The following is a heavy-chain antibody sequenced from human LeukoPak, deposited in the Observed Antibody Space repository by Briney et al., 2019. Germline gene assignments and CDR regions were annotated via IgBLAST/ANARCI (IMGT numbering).Heavy chain of an antibody. CDR2: IKQDGSEK. J-gene: IGHJ5*02. CDR3: ARAGTYETTWYH. V-gene: IGHV3-7*01. Sequence: GGSLRLSCAASGFSFSNYWMSWVRQAPGKGLDWVANIKQDGSEKYYVDSVKGRFTISRDNAKNSLYPQMNSLRAEDTALYYCARAGTYETTWYHWGQGTLVTVSS. D-gene: IGHD1-7*01. CDR1: GFSFSNYW.